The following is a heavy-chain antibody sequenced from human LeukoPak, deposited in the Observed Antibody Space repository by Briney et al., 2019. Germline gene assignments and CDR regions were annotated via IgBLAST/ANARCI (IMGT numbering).Heavy chain of an antibody. CDR2: IYHSGST. J-gene: IGHJ5*02. CDR1: GGSISSGGYA. CDR3: AREDRCYDSSGSLYNWFDP. Sequence: SETLSLTCAVSGGSISSGGYAWCWIRQPRGQGLEWIGYIYHSGSTYYKPSITRRVTISVDRVMNKLSLKLSFVTGAETVGYCCAREDRCYDSSGSLYNWFDPWSQGTMVNVSS. V-gene: IGHV4-30-2*01. D-gene: IGHD3-22*01.